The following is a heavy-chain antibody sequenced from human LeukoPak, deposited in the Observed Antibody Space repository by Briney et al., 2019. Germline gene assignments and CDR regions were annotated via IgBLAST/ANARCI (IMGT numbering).Heavy chain of an antibody. CDR3: ASWEHDYGDYVGGY. J-gene: IGHJ4*02. Sequence: GGSLRLSCAASGFTFSNYGIHWVRQAPGKGLEWVAVMWYDGTNKYYADAVKGRFTISRDNAKNSLYLQMNSLRAEDTAVYYCASWEHDYGDYVGGYWGQGTLVTVSS. D-gene: IGHD4-17*01. CDR2: MWYDGTNK. V-gene: IGHV3-33*03. CDR1: GFTFSNYG.